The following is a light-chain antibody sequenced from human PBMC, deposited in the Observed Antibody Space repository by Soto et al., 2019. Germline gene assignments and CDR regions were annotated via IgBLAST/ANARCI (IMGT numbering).Light chain of an antibody. CDR3: HQYHDWPLT. V-gene: IGKV3D-15*01. CDR1: QSVSSN. Sequence: EIVMTQSPATLSVSPGERATLSCRASQSVSSNFAWYQQRPAQAPRLLIYDVSTRATGVPTRFSGSGSGTAFTLTISSLQSEDFAVYYCHQYHDWPLTFCGGTRVEIK. J-gene: IGKJ4*01. CDR2: DVS.